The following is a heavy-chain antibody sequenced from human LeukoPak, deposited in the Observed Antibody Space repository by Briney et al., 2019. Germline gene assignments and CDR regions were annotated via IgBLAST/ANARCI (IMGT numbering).Heavy chain of an antibody. J-gene: IGHJ3*02. V-gene: IGHV1-69*01. CDR1: GGTFSSYA. CDR2: IIPIFGTA. Sequence: SVKVSCKASGGTFSSYAISWVRQAPGQGLEWMGGIIPIFGTANYAQKFQGRVTITADESTSTAYMELSSLRSEVTAVYYCARDTIAAAALGDAFDIWGQGTMVTVSS. D-gene: IGHD6-13*01. CDR3: ARDTIAAAALGDAFDI.